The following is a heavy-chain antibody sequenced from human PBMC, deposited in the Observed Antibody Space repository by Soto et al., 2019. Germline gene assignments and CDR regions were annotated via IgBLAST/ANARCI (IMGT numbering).Heavy chain of an antibody. V-gene: IGHV3-7*03. Sequence: GGSLRPSCAASGLTFSSYWMIWVRQAPGKGLEWVANINQDGSEKYYVDSVKGRFTISRDNAKNSLYLQMNSLRAEDTAVFYCARGRSSSWYNWFDPWGQGTQGTGSS. J-gene: IGHJ5*02. CDR3: ARGRSSSWYNWFDP. D-gene: IGHD6-13*01. CDR1: GLTFSSYW. CDR2: INQDGSEK.